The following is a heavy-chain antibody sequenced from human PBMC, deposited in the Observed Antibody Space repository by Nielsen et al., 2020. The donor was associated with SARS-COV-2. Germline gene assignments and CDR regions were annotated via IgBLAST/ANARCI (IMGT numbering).Heavy chain of an antibody. V-gene: IGHV4-34*01. CDR2: INHSGST. J-gene: IGHJ4*02. D-gene: IGHD3-10*01. CDR3: ARVKLKRPKYYYGSGSYYNPKAPFDY. CDR1: GGSFSGYY. Sequence: SETLSLTCAVYGGSFSGYYWSWIRQPPGKGLEWIGEINHSGSTNYNPSLKSRVTISVDTSKNQFSLKLSSVTAADTAVYYCARVKLKRPKYYYGSGSYYNPKAPFDYWGQGTLVTVSS.